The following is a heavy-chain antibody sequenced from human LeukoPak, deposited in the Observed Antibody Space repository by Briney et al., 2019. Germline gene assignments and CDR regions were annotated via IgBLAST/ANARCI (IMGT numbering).Heavy chain of an antibody. CDR1: GFTFSTYW. CDR3: ATDRDNSDWQKRFDS. CDR2: INQDASEI. J-gene: IGHJ3*01. D-gene: IGHD2-21*02. Sequence: GGSLRLSCAASGFTFSTYWMNWYRQAPGKGLEWVGNINQDASEINYVDSVRGRFTISRDNAKNSLHLQMNSLRAEDTAVYYCATDRDNSDWQKRFDSWGQGTMVTVSS. V-gene: IGHV3-7*01.